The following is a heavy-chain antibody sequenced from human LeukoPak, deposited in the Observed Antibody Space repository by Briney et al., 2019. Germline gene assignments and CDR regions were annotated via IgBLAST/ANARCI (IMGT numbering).Heavy chain of an antibody. CDR1: GFVFSIYT. CDR2: ISGSGNGGSI. J-gene: IGHJ4*02. V-gene: IGHV3-64D*06. Sequence: GGSLRLSCSASGFVFSIYTMYWVRQALGKGPEYVSTISGSGNGGSIYYADSVKGRFTISRDDSKSILYLQMNGLRSEDTAVYYCVKDFGRVRGTPDSWGQGTLVTVSS. D-gene: IGHD3-16*01. CDR3: VKDFGRVRGTPDS.